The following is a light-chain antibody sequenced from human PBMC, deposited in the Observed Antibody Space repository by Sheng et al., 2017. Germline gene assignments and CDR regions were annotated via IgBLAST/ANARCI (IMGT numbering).Light chain of an antibody. CDR1: NIQSKS. V-gene: IGLV3-21*03. Sequence: SYVLTQSPSVSVAPGKTGPRLPVGGNNIQSKSVHWYQQKPGQAPVLVVFDDSDRPVQGVPRATSLAPTLGTRHPDHQQGSKPGSEADYYCQVWDSSSDHVVFGGGTKLTVL. CDR2: DDS. J-gene: IGLJ2*01. CDR3: QVWDSSSDHVV.